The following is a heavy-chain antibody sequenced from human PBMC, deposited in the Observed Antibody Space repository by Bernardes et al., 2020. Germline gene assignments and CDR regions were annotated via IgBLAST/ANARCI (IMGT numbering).Heavy chain of an antibody. J-gene: IGHJ5*02. Sequence: PETLSLTCAVYGGSFSGYYWSWIRQPPGKGLEWIGEINHSGSTNYNPSLKSRVTISVDTSKNQFSLKLSSVTAADTAVYFCIRHHIYYSSSGVYYTGVLVDWFDPWGQGTLVTVSS. D-gene: IGHD3-10*01. V-gene: IGHV4-34*01. CDR2: INHSGST. CDR1: GGSFSGYY. CDR3: IRHHIYYSSSGVYYTGVLVDWFDP.